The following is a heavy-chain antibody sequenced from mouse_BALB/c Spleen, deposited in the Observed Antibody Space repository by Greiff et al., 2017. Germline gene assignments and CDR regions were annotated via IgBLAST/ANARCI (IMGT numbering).Heavy chain of an antibody. Sequence: EVQVVESGGGLVQPGGSLKLSCAASGFTFSSYGMSWVRQTPDKRLELVATINSNGGSTYYPDSVKGRFTISRDNAKNTLYLQMSSLKSEDTAMYYCARGGELGPFAYWGQGTLVTVSA. V-gene: IGHV5-6-3*01. J-gene: IGHJ3*01. CDR2: INSNGGST. D-gene: IGHD4-1*01. CDR1: GFTFSSYG. CDR3: ARGGELGPFAY.